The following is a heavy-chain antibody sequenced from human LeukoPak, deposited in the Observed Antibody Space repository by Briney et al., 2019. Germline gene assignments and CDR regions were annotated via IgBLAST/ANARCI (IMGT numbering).Heavy chain of an antibody. Sequence: GGSLRLSCAASGFTLSSYAMSWVRQAPGKGLEWVSAISGSGGSTYYADSVKGRFTISRDNSKNTLYLQMNSLRAEDTAVYYCAKDTHDYLYSSFDPWGQGTLVTVSS. CDR3: AKDTHDYLYSSFDP. V-gene: IGHV3-23*01. D-gene: IGHD2-21*01. J-gene: IGHJ5*02. CDR1: GFTLSSYA. CDR2: ISGSGGST.